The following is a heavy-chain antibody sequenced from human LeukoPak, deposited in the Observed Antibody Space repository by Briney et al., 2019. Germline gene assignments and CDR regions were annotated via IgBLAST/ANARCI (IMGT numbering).Heavy chain of an antibody. J-gene: IGHJ6*03. D-gene: IGHD6-13*01. V-gene: IGHV4-59*01. CDR1: GGSISSYY. CDR2: IYYTGST. CDR3: ARGWAGSSWYPMAYYYYYMDV. Sequence: PSETLSLTCTVSGGSISSYYWSWIRQPPGKGLEWIGYIYYTGSTNYNPSLKSRVTISVATSKNQFSLKLSSVTAADTAVYFCARGWAGSSWYPMAYYYYYMDVWGKGTTVTISS.